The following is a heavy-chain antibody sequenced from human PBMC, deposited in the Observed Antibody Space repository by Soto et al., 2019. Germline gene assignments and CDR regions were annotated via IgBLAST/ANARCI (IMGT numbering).Heavy chain of an antibody. V-gene: IGHV3-13*01. J-gene: IGHJ6*02. CDR1: GFTFSSYD. CDR2: IGTAGDT. CDR3: ARGAYYGMDV. Sequence: EVQLVESGGGLVQPGGSLRLSCTASGFTFSSYDMHWVRQATGKGLEWVSAIGTAGDTYYPGSVKGRFTISRENAKKSLYLQMNSRGAGDTAVYYCARGAYYGMDVWGQGTTVTVSS.